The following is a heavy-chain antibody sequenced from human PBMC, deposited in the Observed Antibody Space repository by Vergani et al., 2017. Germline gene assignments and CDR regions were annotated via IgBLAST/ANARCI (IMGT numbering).Heavy chain of an antibody. V-gene: IGHV3-30*18. CDR1: GGSISSYY. CDR3: AKAKYSSGWCKYYFDY. D-gene: IGHD6-19*01. CDR2: ISYDGSNK. J-gene: IGHJ4*02. Sequence: QVQLQESGPGLVKPSETLSLTCTVSGGSISSYYWSWVRQAPGKGLEWVAVISYDGSNKYYADSVKGRFTISRDNSKNTLYLQMNSLRAEDTAVYYCAKAKYSSGWCKYYFDYWGQGTLVTVSS.